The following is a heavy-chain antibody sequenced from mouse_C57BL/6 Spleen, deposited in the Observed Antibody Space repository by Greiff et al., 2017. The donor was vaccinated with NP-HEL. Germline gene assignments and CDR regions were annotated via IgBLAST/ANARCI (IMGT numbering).Heavy chain of an antibody. CDR1: GYSFTGYY. CDR2: INPSTGGT. CDR3: ARTFFDY. V-gene: IGHV1-42*01. Sequence: EVQLQQSGPELVKPGASVKISCKASGYSFTGYYMNWVKQSPEKSLEWIGEINPSTGGTTYNQKFKAKATLTVDKSSSTAYMQLKSLTSEDSAVYYCARTFFDYWGQGTTLTVSS. J-gene: IGHJ2*01.